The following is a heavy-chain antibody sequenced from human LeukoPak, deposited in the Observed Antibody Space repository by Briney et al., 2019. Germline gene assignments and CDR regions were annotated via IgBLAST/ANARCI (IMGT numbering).Heavy chain of an antibody. Sequence: SETLSLTCAVYGGSFSGYYWSWIRQPPGKGLEWIGEINHSGSTNYNPSPKSRVTISVDTSKNQFSLKLSSVTAADTAVYYCASREGEVTPIDYWGQGPWSPSPQ. CDR1: GGSFSGYY. D-gene: IGHD2-21*02. CDR3: ASREGEVTPIDY. J-gene: IGHJ4*02. CDR2: INHSGST. V-gene: IGHV4-34*01.